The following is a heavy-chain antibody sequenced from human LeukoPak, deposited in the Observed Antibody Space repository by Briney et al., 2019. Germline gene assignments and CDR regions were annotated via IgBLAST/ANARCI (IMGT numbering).Heavy chain of an antibody. V-gene: IGHV1-2*02. CDR2: INPNSGGT. CDR1: GYTFTGYY. Sequence: ASVKVSCKASGYTFTGYYMHWVRQAPGQGLEWVGWINPNSGGTNYAQKFQGRVTMTRDTSISTAYMELSRLRSDDTAVYYCARVVVGATTPEVAFDIWGQGTMVTVSS. J-gene: IGHJ3*02. D-gene: IGHD1-26*01. CDR3: ARVVVGATTPEVAFDI.